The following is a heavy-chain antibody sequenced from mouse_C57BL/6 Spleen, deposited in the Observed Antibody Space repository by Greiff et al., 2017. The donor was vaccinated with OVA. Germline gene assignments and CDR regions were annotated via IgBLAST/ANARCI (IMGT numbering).Heavy chain of an antibody. D-gene: IGHD1-2*01. CDR3: AGWDTTALAY. Sequence: QVQLQQSGAELVRPGASVKLSCTASGYTFTDYDINWVQQTPGQGLEWIARIYPGSGNTYYNEKFKGQATLTAEKSSSTAYMQLSSLTSEDSAVYCCAGWDTTALAYWGQGTTLTVSA. CDR2: IYPGSGNT. V-gene: IGHV1-76*01. J-gene: IGHJ2*01. CDR1: GYTFTDYD.